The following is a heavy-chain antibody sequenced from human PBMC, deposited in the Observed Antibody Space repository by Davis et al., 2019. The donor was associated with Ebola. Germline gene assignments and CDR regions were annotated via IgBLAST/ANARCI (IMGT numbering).Heavy chain of an antibody. CDR3: TSTTVTSDY. D-gene: IGHD4-17*01. CDR2: IGNKANGYAT. J-gene: IGHJ4*02. Sequence: GESLKISCAASGFTFSGSGVHWVRQASGKGLEWVGRIGNKANGYATSYAAAVKGRFTISRDDSKNTAYLQMNSLKTEDTAVYYCTSTTVTSDYWGQGTLVTVSS. V-gene: IGHV3-73*01. CDR1: GFTFSGSG.